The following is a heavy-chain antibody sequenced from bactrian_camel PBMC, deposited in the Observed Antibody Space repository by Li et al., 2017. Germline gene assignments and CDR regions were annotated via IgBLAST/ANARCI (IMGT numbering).Heavy chain of an antibody. D-gene: IGHD2*01. CDR3: VRTYCSGGYCKEVEVH. V-gene: IGHV3S53*01. CDR2: VTAGTNA. J-gene: IGHJ4*01. CDR1: SGVCC. Sequence: HVQLVESGGASVQAGGSLRLSCEASSGVCCMGWFRQASGKEREAVASVTAGTNATSTADSVKGRFTISQDNAKTTAYPQMDSLKPEDTAVYYCVRTYCSGGYCKEVEVHWGQGTQVTVS.